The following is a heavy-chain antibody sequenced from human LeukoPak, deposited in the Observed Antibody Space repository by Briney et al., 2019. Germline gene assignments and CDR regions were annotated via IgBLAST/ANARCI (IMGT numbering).Heavy chain of an antibody. CDR3: ARQPGAGWFDP. V-gene: IGHV5-51*01. CDR1: GYRFTSSW. D-gene: IGHD3-10*01. CDR2: INPGDSDT. Sequence: KAGEALKISCQASGYRFTSSWIGWARQMPGKGLEWMAIINPGDSDTRYSPSFQGQVTISADKSISTVYLQWGSLKASDTAMYYCARQPGAGWFDPWGQGTLVTVSS. J-gene: IGHJ5*02.